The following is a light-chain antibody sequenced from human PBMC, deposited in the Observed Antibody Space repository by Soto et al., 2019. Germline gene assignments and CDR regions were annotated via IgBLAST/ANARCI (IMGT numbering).Light chain of an antibody. J-gene: IGKJ2*01. Sequence: EIVMTQSPVTLSVSPGERATLSCRASQSVSSKLAWYQQKPGQAPRLLIYGASTRATGIPARFSGSGSGTEFTLSISSLKSEDFAVSYCQQYNNWPQTFGQGTKLEIK. CDR3: QQYNNWPQT. CDR2: GAS. V-gene: IGKV3-15*01. CDR1: QSVSSK.